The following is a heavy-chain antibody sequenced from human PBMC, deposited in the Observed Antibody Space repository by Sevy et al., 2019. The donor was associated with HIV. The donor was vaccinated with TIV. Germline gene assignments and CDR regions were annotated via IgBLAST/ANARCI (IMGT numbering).Heavy chain of an antibody. CDR1: GFTFSSYG. CDR3: AAGGPGVSAYYYGSGSYYPPYYYYGMDV. D-gene: IGHD3-10*01. J-gene: IGHJ6*02. CDR2: IWYDRSNK. V-gene: IGHV3-33*01. Sequence: GGSLRLSCAASGFTFSSYGMHRVRQAPGKGLEWVAVIWYDRSNKYYADSVKGRFTISRDNSKNTLYLQMNSLRAEDTAVYYCAAGGPGVSAYYYGSGSYYPPYYYYGMDVWGQGTTVTVSS.